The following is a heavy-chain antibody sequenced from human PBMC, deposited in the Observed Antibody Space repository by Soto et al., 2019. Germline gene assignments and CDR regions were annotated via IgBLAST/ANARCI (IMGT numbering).Heavy chain of an antibody. CDR3: ATTLGPGVADHDYYYYYGMDV. J-gene: IGHJ6*02. CDR2: IYYSGST. V-gene: IGHV4-59*08. D-gene: IGHD2-15*01. Sequence: QVQLQESGPGLVKPSETLSLTCTVSGGSISSYYWSWIRQPPGKGLEWIGYIYYSGSTNYNPSLKRRVTIAVDTSKNRFPLKLSSGTAADTAVYYCATTLGPGVADHDYYYYYGMDVWGQGTTVTVSS. CDR1: GGSISSYY.